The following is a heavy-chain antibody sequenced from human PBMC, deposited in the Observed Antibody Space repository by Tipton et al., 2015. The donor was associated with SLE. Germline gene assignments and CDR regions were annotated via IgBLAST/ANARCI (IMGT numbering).Heavy chain of an antibody. V-gene: IGHV4-4*07. CDR3: ARESLVAPSWFDP. CDR1: GASISNYC. Sequence: TLSLTCTVSGASISNYCWSWIRRPAGKGLEWIGRICTSGGTNYNPSLRTRVTISIHTSKKQFSLKLSSVTAADTAVYYCARESLVAPSWFDPWGQGTLVTVSS. J-gene: IGHJ5*02. CDR2: ICTSGGT. D-gene: IGHD5-12*01.